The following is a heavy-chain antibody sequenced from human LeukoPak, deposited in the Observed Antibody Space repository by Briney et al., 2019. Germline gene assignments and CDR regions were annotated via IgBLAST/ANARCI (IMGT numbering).Heavy chain of an antibody. CDR1: GYIFTSYY. D-gene: IGHD3-10*01. CDR3: ARDGAMVRGVIGAFDI. V-gene: IGHV1-46*01. J-gene: IGHJ3*02. Sequence: ASVKVSCKASGYIFTSYYMHWVRQAPGQGLEWMGIISPSGGSTSYAQKFRGRATMTRDMSTSTVYMELSSLRSEDTAVYYCARDGAMVRGVIGAFDIWGQGTIVTVSS. CDR2: ISPSGGST.